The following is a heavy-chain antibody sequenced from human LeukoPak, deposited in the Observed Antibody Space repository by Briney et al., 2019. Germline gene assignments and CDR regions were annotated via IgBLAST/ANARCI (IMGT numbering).Heavy chain of an antibody. Sequence: PSETLSLTCTVSGGSISSYYWSWIRQPAGKGLEWIGRIYTSGSTNYNPSLKSRVTMSVDTSKNQFSLKLGSVTAADTAVYYCARGSVVRGVISGWNWFDPWGQGTLVTVSS. V-gene: IGHV4-4*07. D-gene: IGHD3-10*01. CDR2: IYTSGST. CDR1: GGSISSYY. CDR3: ARGSVVRGVISGWNWFDP. J-gene: IGHJ5*02.